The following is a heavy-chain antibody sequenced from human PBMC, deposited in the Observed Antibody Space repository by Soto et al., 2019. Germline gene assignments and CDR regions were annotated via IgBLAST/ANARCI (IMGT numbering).Heavy chain of an antibody. CDR2: IYPGDSDT. Sequence: PGESRKISCKASGYSFTNYWIGWVRQMPGKGLEWMGTIYPGDSDTRYSPSFQGQVTFSVDKSINTAYLHWTSLKASDTAIYYCAIQHPLDSSAWYNWGQGTLVTVSS. CDR1: GYSFTNYW. CDR3: AIQHPLDSSAWYN. J-gene: IGHJ4*02. D-gene: IGHD6-19*01. V-gene: IGHV5-51*01.